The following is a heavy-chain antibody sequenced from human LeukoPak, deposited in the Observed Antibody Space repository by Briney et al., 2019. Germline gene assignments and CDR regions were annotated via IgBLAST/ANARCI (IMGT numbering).Heavy chain of an antibody. Sequence: PSETLSLTCTVSGGSISSSSYYWGWIRQPPGKGLEWIGSIYYSGSTYYNPSLKSRGTISVDTSKNQFSLKLSSVTAADTAVYYCARLGRIAARRGSLDYWGQGTLVTVSS. CDR2: IYYSGST. CDR3: ARLGRIAARRGSLDY. D-gene: IGHD6-6*01. J-gene: IGHJ4*02. CDR1: GGSISSSSYY. V-gene: IGHV4-39*01.